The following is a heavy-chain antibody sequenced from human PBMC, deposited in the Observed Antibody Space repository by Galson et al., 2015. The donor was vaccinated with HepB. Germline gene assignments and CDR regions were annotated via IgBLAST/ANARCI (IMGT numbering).Heavy chain of an antibody. CDR3: ARDYCSSTSCFLFN. CDR1: GFTFSTFW. J-gene: IGHJ4*02. D-gene: IGHD2-2*01. V-gene: IGHV3-74*01. Sequence: SLRLSCAASGFTFSTFWMHWVRQAPGKGLVWVSSIDSDGSTTSYADSVKGRFTTSRDSAKNTLYLQMNSLRAEDTAVYYCARDYCSSTSCFLFNWGQGTLVTVSS. CDR2: IDSDGSTT.